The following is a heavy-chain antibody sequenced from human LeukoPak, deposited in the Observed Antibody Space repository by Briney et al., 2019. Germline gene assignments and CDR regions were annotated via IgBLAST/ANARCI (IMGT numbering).Heavy chain of an antibody. CDR3: ARGIGGYSYGDAFDI. J-gene: IGHJ3*02. CDR2: ISAYNGNT. CDR1: GYTFTSYG. V-gene: IGHV1-18*04. Sequence: ASVKVSCTASGYTFTSYGISWVRQAPGQGLEWMGWISAYNGNTNYAQKLQGRVTMTTDTSTSTAYMELRSLRSDDTAVYYCARGIGGYSYGDAFDIWGQGTMVTVSS. D-gene: IGHD5-18*01.